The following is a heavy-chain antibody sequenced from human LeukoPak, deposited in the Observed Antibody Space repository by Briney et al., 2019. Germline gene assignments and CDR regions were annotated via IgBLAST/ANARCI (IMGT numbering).Heavy chain of an antibody. V-gene: IGHV3-33*01. J-gene: IGHJ6*02. CDR2: IWYDGSNK. Sequence: GRSLRLSCAASGFTFSSYGMHWVRQAPGKGLEWVAVIWYDGSNKYYADSVMGRFTISRDNSKNTLYLQMNSLRAEDTAVYYCARPMYNWNDGGYYYGMGVWGQGTTVTVSS. CDR1: GFTFSSYG. CDR3: ARPMYNWNDGGYYYGMGV. D-gene: IGHD1-20*01.